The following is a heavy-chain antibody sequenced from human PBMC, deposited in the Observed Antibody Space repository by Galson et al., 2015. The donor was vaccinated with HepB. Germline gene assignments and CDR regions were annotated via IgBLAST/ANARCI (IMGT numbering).Heavy chain of an antibody. Sequence: SVKVSCKASGYTFTSYYMHWVRQAPGQGLEWMGIINPSGGSTSYAQKLQGRVTMTRDTSTSTVYMELSSLRSEDTAVYYCARDGYYDSSGYYWQIFDYWGQGTLVTVSS. J-gene: IGHJ4*02. D-gene: IGHD3-22*01. CDR2: INPSGGST. CDR3: ARDGYYDSSGYYWQIFDY. V-gene: IGHV1-46*04. CDR1: GYTFTSYY.